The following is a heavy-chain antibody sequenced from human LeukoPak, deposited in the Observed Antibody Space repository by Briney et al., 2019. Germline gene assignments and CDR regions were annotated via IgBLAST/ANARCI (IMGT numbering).Heavy chain of an antibody. D-gene: IGHD1-14*01. CDR3: ARGRTNRLGY. CDR2: INHSGSA. V-gene: IGHV4-34*01. CDR1: GGSFSDYY. J-gene: IGHJ4*02. Sequence: SETLSLTCAVYGGSFSDYYWSYIRQPPGRGLEWIGEINHSGSANYNPSLKSRVTMFADTSKKQFSLKLNSVTAADTAVYYCARGRTNRLGYWGRGTLVVVSS.